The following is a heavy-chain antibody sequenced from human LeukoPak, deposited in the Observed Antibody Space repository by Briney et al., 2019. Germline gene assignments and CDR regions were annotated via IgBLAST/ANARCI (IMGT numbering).Heavy chain of an antibody. Sequence: GGSLRLSCTASGFTFRDYTINWVRQAPGKGLEWVSAIDKSGTFIKYADSVKGRFTVSRDNAKDSLFLQMNSLKVEDTAVYYCASGRQLGYWGQGTLATVSA. D-gene: IGHD6-13*01. CDR2: IDKSGTFI. J-gene: IGHJ4*02. CDR3: ASGRQLGY. V-gene: IGHV3-21*01. CDR1: GFTFRDYT.